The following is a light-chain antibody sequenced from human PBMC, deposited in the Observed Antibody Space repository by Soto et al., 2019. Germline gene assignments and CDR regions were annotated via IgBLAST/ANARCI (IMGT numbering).Light chain of an antibody. CDR1: SSDVGGYNY. Sequence: QSALTQPPSASGSRGQSVTISCTGTSSDVGGYNYVSWYQQHPGKAPKLMIYEVSKRPSGVPDRFSGSKSGNTASLTVSGLQPEDEAYYYCSSYAGSNNLGVFGGGTKLTVL. CDR2: EVS. V-gene: IGLV2-8*01. CDR3: SSYAGSNNLGV. J-gene: IGLJ3*02.